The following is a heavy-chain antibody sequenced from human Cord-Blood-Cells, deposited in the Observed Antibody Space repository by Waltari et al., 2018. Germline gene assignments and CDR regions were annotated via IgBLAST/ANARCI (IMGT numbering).Heavy chain of an antibody. CDR3: ARIPYLSSGYYYYYYGMDV. J-gene: IGHJ6*02. CDR2: IYYSGIT. V-gene: IGHV4-39*01. D-gene: IGHD3-22*01. Sequence: QLQLQESGPGLVKPSEPLSLTCTVSGGSISSSSYYWGWFRQPPGKGLEWIGSIYYSGITYYNPSLKSRVTISVDTSKNQFSLKLSSVTAADTAVYYCARIPYLSSGYYYYYYGMDVWGQGTTVTVSS. CDR1: GGSISSSSYY.